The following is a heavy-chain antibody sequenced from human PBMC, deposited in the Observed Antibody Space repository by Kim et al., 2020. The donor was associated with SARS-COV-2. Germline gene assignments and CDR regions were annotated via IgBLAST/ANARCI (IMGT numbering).Heavy chain of an antibody. Sequence: LKSRVTISVDTSKNQFSLKLSSVAAADTAVYYCARREEFGDLRGLGWFDPWGQGTLVTVSS. J-gene: IGHJ5*02. D-gene: IGHD3-10*01. V-gene: IGHV4-59*08. CDR3: ARREEFGDLRGLGWFDP.